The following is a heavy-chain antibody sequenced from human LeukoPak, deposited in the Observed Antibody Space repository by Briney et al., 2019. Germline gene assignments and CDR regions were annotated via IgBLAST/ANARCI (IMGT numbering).Heavy chain of an antibody. CDR3: ASRPYYDILTGFSPGDWFDP. J-gene: IGHJ5*02. CDR2: IIPFLGIA. Sequence: ASVKVSCKASGGTFSSYAISWVRQAAGQGLEWMGRIIPFLGIANYAQKFQGRVTITADKSTSTAYMELSSLRSEDTAVYYCASRPYYDILTGFSPGDWFDPWGQGTLVTVSS. V-gene: IGHV1-69*04. D-gene: IGHD3-9*01. CDR1: GGTFSSYA.